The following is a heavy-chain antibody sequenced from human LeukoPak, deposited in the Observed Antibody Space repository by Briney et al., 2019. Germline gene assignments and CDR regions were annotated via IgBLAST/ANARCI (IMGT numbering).Heavy chain of an antibody. J-gene: IGHJ6*03. V-gene: IGHV4-34*01. CDR3: ARDSVVVTAITYYYYMDV. D-gene: IGHD2-21*02. CDR1: GGSLSGYY. Sequence: SETVSLICGVYGGSLSGYYWIWIPQPPGKGLEWIVEINHSGRTNYNPSLKSRVNISVDTSKNQFSLKLSSVTAADTAAYYCARDSVVVTAITYYYYMDVWGKGTTVTVSS. CDR2: INHSGRT.